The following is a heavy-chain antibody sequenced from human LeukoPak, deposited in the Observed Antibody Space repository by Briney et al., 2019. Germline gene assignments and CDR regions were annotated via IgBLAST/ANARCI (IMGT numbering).Heavy chain of an antibody. CDR1: GFTFSSYW. Sequence: GGSLRLPCAASGFTFSSYWMSWVRQAPGKGLMWVSQINSDGSATSCADPVKGRCTISRDNAKNMLYLEMNSLRVEDTAVYFCTRDHGLDVWGHGTTVTVSS. CDR3: TRDHGLDV. V-gene: IGHV3-74*01. CDR2: INSDGSAT. J-gene: IGHJ6*02.